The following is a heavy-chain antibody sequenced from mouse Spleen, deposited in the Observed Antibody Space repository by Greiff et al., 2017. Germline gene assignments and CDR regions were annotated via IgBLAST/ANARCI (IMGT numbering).Heavy chain of an antibody. CDR2: IYPGDGDT. CDR1: GYAFSSSW. V-gene: IGHV1-82*01. D-gene: IGHD2-4*01. Sequence: QVQLKESGPELVKPGASVKISCKASGYAFSSSWMNWVKQRPGKGLEWIGRIYPGDGDTNYNGKFKGKATLTADKSSSTAYMQLSSLTSEDSAVYFCAREGMITTDYFDCWGQGTTLTVSS. J-gene: IGHJ2*01. CDR3: AREGMITTDYFDC.